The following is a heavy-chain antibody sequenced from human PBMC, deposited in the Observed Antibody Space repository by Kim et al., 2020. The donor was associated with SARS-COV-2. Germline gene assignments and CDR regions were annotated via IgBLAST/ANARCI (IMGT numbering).Heavy chain of an antibody. CDR1: GGSFSGYY. CDR3: ARGRYYYGSGSYRSAKLADY. CDR2: INHSGST. J-gene: IGHJ4*02. Sequence: SETLSLTCAVYGGSFSGYYWSWIRQPPGKGLEWIGEINHSGSTNYNPSLKSRVTISVDTSKNQFSLKLSSVTAADTAVYYCARGRYYYGSGSYRSAKLADYWGQGTLVTVSS. V-gene: IGHV4-34*01. D-gene: IGHD3-10*01.